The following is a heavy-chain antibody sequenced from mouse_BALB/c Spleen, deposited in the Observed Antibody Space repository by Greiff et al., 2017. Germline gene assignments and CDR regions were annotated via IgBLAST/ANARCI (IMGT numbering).Heavy chain of an antibody. J-gene: IGHJ1*01. D-gene: IGHD1-1*01. Sequence: EVNVVESGGGLVQPGGSRKLSCAASGFTFSSFGMHWVRQAPEKGLEWVAYISSGGSTYYPDSVKGRFTISRDNARNILYLQMSSLRSEDTAMYYCARGRDGSRYFDVWGAGTTVTVSS. V-gene: IGHV5-6-5*01. CDR1: GFTFSSFG. CDR3: ARGRDGSRYFDV. CDR2: ISSGGST.